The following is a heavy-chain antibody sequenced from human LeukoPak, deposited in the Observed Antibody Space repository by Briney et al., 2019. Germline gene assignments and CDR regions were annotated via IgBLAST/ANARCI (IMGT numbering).Heavy chain of an antibody. Sequence: ASVKVSCKVSGYTLTELSIHWVRQAPGKGLEWMGGLDSEDGETTYAQKFQGRVNMTEDTSTDTAYMELSSLSYDDTAVYYCATDGAGDYLNHWGQGTLVTVSS. J-gene: IGHJ4*02. D-gene: IGHD4-17*01. CDR1: GYTLTELS. V-gene: IGHV1-24*01. CDR3: ATDGAGDYLNH. CDR2: LDSEDGET.